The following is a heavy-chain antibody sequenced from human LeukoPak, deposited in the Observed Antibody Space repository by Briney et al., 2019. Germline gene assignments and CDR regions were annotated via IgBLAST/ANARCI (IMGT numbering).Heavy chain of an antibody. CDR2: IYYSGST. D-gene: IGHD1-26*01. V-gene: IGHV4-61*08. CDR1: GGSISSGGYY. Sequence: PSETLSLTCTVSGGSISSGGYYWSWIRQPPGKGLGWIGYIYYSGSTNYNPSLKSRITISVDTSKNQFSLKLSSVTAADTAVYYCARDPVGGSTIFDYWGQGTLVTVSS. CDR3: ARDPVGGSTIFDY. J-gene: IGHJ4*02.